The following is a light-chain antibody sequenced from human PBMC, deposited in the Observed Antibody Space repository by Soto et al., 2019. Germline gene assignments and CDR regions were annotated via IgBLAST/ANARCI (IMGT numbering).Light chain of an antibody. J-gene: IGKJ1*01. CDR1: QSISSW. V-gene: IGKV1-5*03. CDR2: KAS. CDR3: QQYDKYWT. Sequence: DIQITQSPSTLSASVGDRVTITSRASQSISSWLAWYQQKPGKAPKLLIYKASRLERRVPSRFSGSESGTEFTITITSLQADDFETYYCQQYDKYWTFGQGTKVDIK.